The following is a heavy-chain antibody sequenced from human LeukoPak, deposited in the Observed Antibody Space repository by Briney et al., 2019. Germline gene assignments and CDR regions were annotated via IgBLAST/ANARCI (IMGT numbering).Heavy chain of an antibody. D-gene: IGHD3-10*01. CDR3: ARLWFGESYPFDY. CDR1: GYTFTGYY. Sequence: ASVKVSCKASGYTFTGYYIHWVRQAPGQGLEYMGWINPNSGGTNCAQKFQGRVTMTRDTSISTAYMELSRLRSDDTAVYYCARLWFGESYPFDYWGQGTLVTVSS. J-gene: IGHJ4*02. CDR2: INPNSGGT. V-gene: IGHV1-2*02.